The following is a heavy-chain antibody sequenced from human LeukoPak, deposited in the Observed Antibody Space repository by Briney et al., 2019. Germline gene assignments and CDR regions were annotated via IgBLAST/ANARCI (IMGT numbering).Heavy chain of an antibody. J-gene: IGHJ6*03. Sequence: GGSLRLSCAASGFTFSNAWMSWVRQAPGKGLEWVGRIKSKTDGGTTDYAAPVKGRFTISSDDSKNTLYLQMNSLKTEDTAVYYCTTDGSSSSAYYYYYMDVWGKGTTVTVSS. CDR2: IKSKTDGGTT. CDR3: TTDGSSSSAYYYYYMDV. D-gene: IGHD6-6*01. V-gene: IGHV3-15*01. CDR1: GFTFSNAW.